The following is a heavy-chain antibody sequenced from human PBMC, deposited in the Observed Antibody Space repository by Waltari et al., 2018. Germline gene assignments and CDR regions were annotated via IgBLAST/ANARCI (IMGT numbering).Heavy chain of an antibody. CDR3: ARAHGSYYDILTGYPTHFDY. CDR1: GGTFSSYA. Sequence: QVQLVQSGAEVKKPGSSVKVSCKASGGTFSSYAISWVRQAPGQGLEWMGGIIPSFGTANDAQKFQGRVTMTADESTSTAYMELSSLRSEDTAVYYCARAHGSYYDILTGYPTHFDYWGQGTLVTVSS. CDR2: IIPSFGTA. D-gene: IGHD3-9*01. J-gene: IGHJ4*02. V-gene: IGHV1-69*01.